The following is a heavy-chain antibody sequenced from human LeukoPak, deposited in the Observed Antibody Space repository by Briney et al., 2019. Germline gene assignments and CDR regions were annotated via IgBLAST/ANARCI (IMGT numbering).Heavy chain of an antibody. D-gene: IGHD3-3*01. V-gene: IGHV1-46*01. J-gene: IGHJ3*02. CDR3: ASGVYEGKGAFDI. CDR1: GYTFTSYY. Sequence: ASVKVSCKASGYTFTSYYMHWVRQAPGQGLEWIGIINPSSGSTSYAQKFQGRVTMTRDMSTSTVYMELSSLRSEDTAVYYCASGVYEGKGAFDIWGQGTMVTVSS. CDR2: INPSSGST.